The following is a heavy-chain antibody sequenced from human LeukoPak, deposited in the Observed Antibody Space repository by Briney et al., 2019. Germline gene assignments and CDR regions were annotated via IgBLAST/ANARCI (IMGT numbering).Heavy chain of an antibody. D-gene: IGHD3-22*01. V-gene: IGHV1-69*01. J-gene: IGHJ4*02. Sequence: SVKVSCKASGGTFSSYAISWVRQAPGQGLEWMGGIIPIFGTANYAQKFQGRVTITADESTSTAYMELSSLRSEDTAVYYCARSLYYYDSSGYWDYWGQGTLVTVPS. CDR2: IIPIFGTA. CDR3: ARSLYYYDSSGYWDY. CDR1: GGTFSSYA.